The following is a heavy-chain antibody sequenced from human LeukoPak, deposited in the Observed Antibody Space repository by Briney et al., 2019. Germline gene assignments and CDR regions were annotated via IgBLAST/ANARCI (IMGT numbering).Heavy chain of an antibody. CDR3: AILYGSGRYFDY. Sequence: PSETLSLTCAVYGGSFSGYYWSWIRQPPGKGLEWIGEVNHSGSTNYNPSLKSRVTISVDTSKNQFSLKLSPVTAADTAVYYCAILYGSGRYFDYWGQGTLVTVSS. CDR2: VNHSGST. D-gene: IGHD3-10*01. V-gene: IGHV4-34*01. CDR1: GGSFSGYY. J-gene: IGHJ4*02.